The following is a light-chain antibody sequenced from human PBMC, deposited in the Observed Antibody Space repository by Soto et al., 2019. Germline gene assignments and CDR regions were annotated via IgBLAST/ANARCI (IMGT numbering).Light chain of an antibody. CDR1: SSNIGAGYD. Sequence: QSVLTQPPSVSGAPGQRVTISCTGSSSNIGAGYDVHWYQHLPGTAPKLLIYSNNNQPSGVPDRFSGSKSGTSASLAITGLQAEDEADYYCQSYDSSLRGVLGGGTKLTVL. CDR2: SNN. V-gene: IGLV1-40*01. CDR3: QSYDSSLRGV. J-gene: IGLJ3*02.